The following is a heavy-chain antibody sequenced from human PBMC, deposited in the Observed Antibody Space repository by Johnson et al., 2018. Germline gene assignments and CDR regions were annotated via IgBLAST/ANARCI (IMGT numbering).Heavy chain of an antibody. Sequence: VQLVESGGGLVQPGRSLRLSCAVSGFTFDDYAMHWVRQAPGKGLEWVSGISWNSGTIAYADSVRGRFTISRDNAKNSLYLQMNNMRDEDTAVYYCAGMGHLDAWGQGTLVTVSS. V-gene: IGHV3-9*01. CDR2: ISWNSGTI. CDR3: AGMGHLDA. D-gene: IGHD1-26*01. J-gene: IGHJ5*02. CDR1: GFTFDDYA.